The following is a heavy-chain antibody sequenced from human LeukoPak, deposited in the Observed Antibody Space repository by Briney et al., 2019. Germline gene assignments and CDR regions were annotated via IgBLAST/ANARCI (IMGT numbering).Heavy chain of an antibody. CDR1: GGSISSSSYY. CDR2: IYYSGST. D-gene: IGHD6-13*01. J-gene: IGHJ2*01. Sequence: SETLSLTCTVSGGSISSSSYYWGWIRQPPGKGLEWIGSIYYSGSTYYNPSLKSRVTISGDTSKNQFSLKLSSVTAADTAVYYCARSIPAPGGNSGLCYFDLWGRGTLVTVSS. CDR3: ARSIPAPGGNSGLCYFDL. V-gene: IGHV4-39*01.